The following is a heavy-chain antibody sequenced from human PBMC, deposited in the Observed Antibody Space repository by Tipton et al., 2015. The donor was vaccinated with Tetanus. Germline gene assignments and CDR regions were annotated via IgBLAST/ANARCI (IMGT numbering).Heavy chain of an antibody. D-gene: IGHD4-17*01. J-gene: IGHJ4*02. Sequence: LSLTCAASGFTVSSNFMSWVRQAPGEGLEWVSIIYSGGTTYYADSVKGRFTISRDNSRNTLYLQMSSLRVEDTAVYYCTRTISNDYVAAWGQGTLVTVSS. V-gene: IGHV3-53*01. CDR3: TRTISNDYVAA. CDR1: GFTVSSNF. CDR2: IYSGGTT.